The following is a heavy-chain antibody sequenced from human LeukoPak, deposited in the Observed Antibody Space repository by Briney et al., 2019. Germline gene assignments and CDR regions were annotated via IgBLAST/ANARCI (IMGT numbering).Heavy chain of an antibody. CDR2: IIPIFGTA. Sequence: SVKVSCKASGGTFSSYAISWVRQAPGQELEWMGRIIPIFGTANYAQKFQGRVTITTDESTSTAYMELSSLRSEDTAVYYCARVSSGYYYTDAFDIWGQGTMVTVSS. D-gene: IGHD3-22*01. CDR1: GGTFSSYA. J-gene: IGHJ3*02. V-gene: IGHV1-69*05. CDR3: ARVSSGYYYTDAFDI.